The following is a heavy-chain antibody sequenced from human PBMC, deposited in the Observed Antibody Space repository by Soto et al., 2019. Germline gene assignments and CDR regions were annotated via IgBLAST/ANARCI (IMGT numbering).Heavy chain of an antibody. Sequence: GGSLRLSCAASGFTFSDYAFHWVRQASGKGLEWVGRITGKPNSYATAYAVSVKGRFTISRDDSKNTAFLQMNSLKTEDTAVYYCTRLDCSGGSRDVRFAFWGQGTMVTVSS. CDR2: ITGKPNSYAT. D-gene: IGHD2-15*01. CDR1: GFTFSDYA. J-gene: IGHJ3*01. CDR3: TRLDCSGGSRDVRFAF. V-gene: IGHV3-73*01.